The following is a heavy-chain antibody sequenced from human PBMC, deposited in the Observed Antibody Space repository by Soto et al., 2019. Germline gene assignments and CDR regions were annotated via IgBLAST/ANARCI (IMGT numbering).Heavy chain of an antibody. J-gene: IGHJ4*02. CDR3: ARDSVVAPTTHYFDY. Sequence: ASVKVSCKSSGYSFTSYAMHWVRQAPGQRLEWMGWINPGNGNTKYSQKFEGRVTITRDTSASTAYMQLSSLRSEDTAVYYCARDSVVAPTTHYFDYWGQGTLVTVSS. D-gene: IGHD2-15*01. V-gene: IGHV1-3*01. CDR2: INPGNGNT. CDR1: GYSFTSYA.